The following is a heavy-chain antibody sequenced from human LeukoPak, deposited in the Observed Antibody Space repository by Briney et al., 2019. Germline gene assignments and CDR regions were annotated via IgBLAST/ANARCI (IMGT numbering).Heavy chain of an antibody. CDR3: ARHVYNWNVLDY. V-gene: IGHV3-48*02. CDR2: ISSGSSTI. J-gene: IGHJ4*02. Sequence: GGSLRLSCVASGFTFSSYSMNRVRQAPGKGLEWVSYISSGSSTIFYADSVRGRFTISRDNAKNSVYLQMNSLTDEDTAVFYCARHVYNWNVLDYWGQGTLVTVSS. CDR1: GFTFSSYS. D-gene: IGHD1-1*01.